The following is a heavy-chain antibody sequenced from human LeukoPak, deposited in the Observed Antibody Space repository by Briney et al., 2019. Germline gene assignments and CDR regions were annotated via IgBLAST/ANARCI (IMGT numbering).Heavy chain of an antibody. J-gene: IGHJ5*02. V-gene: IGHV4-38-2*02. CDR2: VCHSGST. CDR3: ARVCCYYDSKGRPSWFDP. Sequence: PSETLSLTCTVSGYSISSTYCWGWIRQPPGKGLEWIGRVCHSGSTYYNPSLKSRVSISVDTSQNQFSLKLSSLAAADTAVYYCARVCCYYDSKGRPSWFDPWGPGTLVIVSS. D-gene: IGHD3-10*01. CDR1: GYSISSTYC.